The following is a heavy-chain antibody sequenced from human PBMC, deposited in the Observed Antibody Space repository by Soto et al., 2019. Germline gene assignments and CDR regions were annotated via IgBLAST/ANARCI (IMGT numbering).Heavy chain of an antibody. CDR2: IIPIFGTA. CDR1: GGTFSSYA. V-gene: IGHV1-69*13. J-gene: IGHJ6*02. D-gene: IGHD2-2*01. Sequence: SVKVSCKASGGTFSSYAISWVRQAPGQGLEWMGGIIPIFGTANYAQKFQGRVTITADGSTSTAYMELSSLRSEDTAGYYCARGDIVVVPADYYYYYGMDVWGQGTTVTVSS. CDR3: ARGDIVVVPADYYYYYGMDV.